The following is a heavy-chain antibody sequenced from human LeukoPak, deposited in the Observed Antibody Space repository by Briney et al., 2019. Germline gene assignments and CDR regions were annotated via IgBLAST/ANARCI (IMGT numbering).Heavy chain of an antibody. Sequence: SETLSLTCAVYGGSFSGYYWSWIRQPPGKGLEWIGEINHSGSTNYNPSLKSRVTISVDTSKSQFSLKLSSVTAADTAVYYCARGRGYSYGYGVAFDIWGQGTMVTVSS. CDR3: ARGRGYSYGYGVAFDI. V-gene: IGHV4-34*01. J-gene: IGHJ3*02. D-gene: IGHD5-18*01. CDR1: GGSFSGYY. CDR2: INHSGST.